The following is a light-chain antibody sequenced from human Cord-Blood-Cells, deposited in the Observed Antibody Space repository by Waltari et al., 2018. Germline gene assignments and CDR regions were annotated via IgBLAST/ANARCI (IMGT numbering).Light chain of an antibody. Sequence: DSQMTQSPSSLSASVGDSVTITWRASQSISSYLNWYQQKPGKAPKLLIDAASSLQSGVPSRFSGSGSGTDFTLTISSLQPEDFATYYCQQSYSTLMYTFGQGTKLEIK. CDR3: QQSYSTLMYT. J-gene: IGKJ2*01. V-gene: IGKV1-39*01. CDR2: AAS. CDR1: QSISSY.